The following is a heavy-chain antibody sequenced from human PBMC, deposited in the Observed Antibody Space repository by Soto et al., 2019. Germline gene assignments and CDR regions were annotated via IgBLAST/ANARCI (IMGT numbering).Heavy chain of an antibody. CDR3: ARGRYGDY. J-gene: IGHJ4*02. CDR1: GYGFTTYG. Sequence: QVHLVQSGAEVKKPGASVKVSCKGSGYGFTTYGITWVRQAPGQGLEWMAWISAHNGNTKYAQKLQGRVTVTRDTSTSTXYXXLRSLRSDDPAXXXWARGRYGDYWGQGALVSFSS. D-gene: IGHD1-1*01. V-gene: IGHV1-18*01. CDR2: ISAHNGNT.